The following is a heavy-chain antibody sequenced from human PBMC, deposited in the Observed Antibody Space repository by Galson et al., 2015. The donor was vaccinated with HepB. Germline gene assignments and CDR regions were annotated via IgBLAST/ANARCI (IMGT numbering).Heavy chain of an antibody. J-gene: IGHJ5*02. Sequence: SCKASGFTFSSYGMHWVRQAPGKGLEWVAVIWYDGSNKYYADSVKGRFTISRDNSKNTLYLQMNSLRAEDTAVYYCARDGRGVVAATVNWFDPWGQGTLVTVSS. CDR3: ARDGRGVVAATVNWFDP. CDR2: IWYDGSNK. CDR1: GFTFSSYG. D-gene: IGHD2-15*01. V-gene: IGHV3-33*01.